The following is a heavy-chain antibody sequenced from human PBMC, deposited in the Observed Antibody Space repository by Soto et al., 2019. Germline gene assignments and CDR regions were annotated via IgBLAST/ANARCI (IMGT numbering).Heavy chain of an antibody. V-gene: IGHV3-48*02. Sequence: PGGSLRLSCAASGFTFSSYGMNWVRQTPGKGLEWVSYISTGSATIYYAESVKGRLTTSRDNAKNSLYLQMDSLRDEDTAVYFCARDSASYSSSSGSYWYFDLWGRGTLVTVS. CDR2: ISTGSATI. D-gene: IGHD6-6*01. J-gene: IGHJ2*01. CDR1: GFTFSSYG. CDR3: ARDSASYSSSSGSYWYFDL.